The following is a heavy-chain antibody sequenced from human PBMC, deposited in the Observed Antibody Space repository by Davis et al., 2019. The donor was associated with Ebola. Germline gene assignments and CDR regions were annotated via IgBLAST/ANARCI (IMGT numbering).Heavy chain of an antibody. D-gene: IGHD3-10*01. CDR1: GFTSGCCA. J-gene: IGHJ5*02. Sequence: GESLKISCTASGFTSGCCAMNWVRQAPGKGLEWVSGIGSSSNGRHYADSVKGRFTISRDDSKNTVYLQMNSLRAEDTAVYYCARVAYGSDYRWFDPWGQGTLVTVSS. V-gene: IGHV3-23*05. CDR3: ARVAYGSDYRWFDP. CDR2: IGSSSNGR.